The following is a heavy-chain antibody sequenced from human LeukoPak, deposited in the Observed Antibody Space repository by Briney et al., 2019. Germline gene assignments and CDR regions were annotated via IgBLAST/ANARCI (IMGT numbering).Heavy chain of an antibody. CDR3: AREPRVTMSTAAFDI. CDR2: ISYDGSNK. Sequence: GGSLRLSCAASGFRLSNYAMSWVRQAPGKGLEWVAVISYDGSNKYYADSVKGRFTISRDNSKNTLYLQMNSLRAEDTTVYHCAREPRVTMSTAAFDIWGQGTMVTVSS. V-gene: IGHV3-30-3*01. D-gene: IGHD2-2*01. J-gene: IGHJ3*02. CDR1: GFRLSNYA.